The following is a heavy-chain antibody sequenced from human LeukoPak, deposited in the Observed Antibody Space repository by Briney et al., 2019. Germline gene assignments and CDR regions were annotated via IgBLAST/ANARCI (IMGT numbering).Heavy chain of an antibody. J-gene: IGHJ6*02. CDR2: ISSSSSYI. CDR3: ARLGRYCTNGVCSYYYYGMDV. V-gene: IGHV3-21*01. D-gene: IGHD2-8*01. Sequence: GGSLRLSCAASGFDFSTYTMNWVRQAPGKGLEWVSSISSSSSYIYYADSVKGRFTISRDNAKNSMYLQMNSLRAEDTAVYYCARLGRYCTNGVCSYYYYGMDVWGQGTTVTVSS. CDR1: GFDFSTYT.